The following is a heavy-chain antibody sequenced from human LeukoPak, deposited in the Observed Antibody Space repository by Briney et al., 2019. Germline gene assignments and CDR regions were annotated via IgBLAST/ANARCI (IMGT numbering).Heavy chain of an antibody. Sequence: PVGSLRLSCAVSGFTVSSNHMSWVRQAPGKGLEWVSVIYSGGTIYYADSVKGRFTISRDNSKNTVYLEMSSLRAEDTAVYYCARDGENHYYDYWGQGTLVTVST. CDR1: GFTVSSNH. J-gene: IGHJ4*02. CDR3: ARDGENHYYDY. D-gene: IGHD7-27*01. V-gene: IGHV3-66*01. CDR2: IYSGGTI.